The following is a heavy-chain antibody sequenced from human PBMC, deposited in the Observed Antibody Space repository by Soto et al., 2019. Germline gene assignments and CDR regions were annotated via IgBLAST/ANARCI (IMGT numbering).Heavy chain of an antibody. D-gene: IGHD1-7*01. J-gene: IGHJ4*02. CDR1: GDSLSSNSAA. Sequence: SQTLSLTCAISGDSLSSNSAAWNWIRQSPSRGLEWLGRTYYRSNWYNDYAVSVKSRIAINPDTSKNQFSLRLNSVAPEDTAIYYCARISLTGTTRDDWGQGILVTVSS. CDR2: TYYRSNWYN. CDR3: ARISLTGTTRDD. V-gene: IGHV6-1*01.